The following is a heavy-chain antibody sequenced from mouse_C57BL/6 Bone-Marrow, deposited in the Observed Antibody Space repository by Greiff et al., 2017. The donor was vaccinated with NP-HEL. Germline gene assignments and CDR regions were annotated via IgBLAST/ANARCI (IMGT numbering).Heavy chain of an antibody. D-gene: IGHD2-4*01. CDR1: GYSFTHYN. CDR3: ARRTYYDPYYAMDY. Sequence: VQLQQSGPELVKPGASVKISCKASGYSFTHYNMNWVKQSNGKSLEWIGVINPNYGTTSYNQKFKGKATLTVDQSSSTAYMQLNSLTSEDSAVYYCARRTYYDPYYAMDYWGQGTSVTVSS. CDR2: INPNYGTT. V-gene: IGHV1-39*01. J-gene: IGHJ4*01.